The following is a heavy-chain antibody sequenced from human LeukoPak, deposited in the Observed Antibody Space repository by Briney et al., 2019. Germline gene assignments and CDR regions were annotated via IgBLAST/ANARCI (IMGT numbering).Heavy chain of an antibody. D-gene: IGHD3-10*01. Sequence: ASVKVSCKASGYTFTGYYMHWVRQAPGQGLEWMGWINPNSGGTNYAQKFQGRVTMTRDTSISTAYMELSRLRSDDTAVYYCARERPLLWFGELSGSDYWGQGTLVTVSS. CDR3: ARERPLLWFGELSGSDY. V-gene: IGHV1-2*02. CDR2: INPNSGGT. CDR1: GYTFTGYY. J-gene: IGHJ4*02.